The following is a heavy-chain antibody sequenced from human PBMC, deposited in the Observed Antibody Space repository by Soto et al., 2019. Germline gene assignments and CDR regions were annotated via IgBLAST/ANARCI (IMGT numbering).Heavy chain of an antibody. CDR2: IYYSGST. J-gene: IGHJ4*02. CDR1: GGYISSYY. D-gene: IGHD3-10*01. CDR3: ARESMVRGVDY. Sequence: TSETLSLTCTVSGGYISSYYWSWIRQPPGKGLEWIGYIYYSGSTNYNPSLKSRVTISVDTSKNQFSLKLSSVTAADTAVYYCARESMVRGVDYWGQGTLVTVSS. V-gene: IGHV4-59*01.